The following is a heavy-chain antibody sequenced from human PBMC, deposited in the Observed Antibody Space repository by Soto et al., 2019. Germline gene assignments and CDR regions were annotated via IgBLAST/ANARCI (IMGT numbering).Heavy chain of an antibody. V-gene: IGHV4-4*02. CDR1: GGSISTSNW. CDR3: ARVYSGSYSDY. D-gene: IGHD1-26*01. CDR2: VYRTGST. J-gene: IGHJ4*02. Sequence: SSETLSLTCTVSGGSISTSNWWSWVRQPPGKGLEWIGEVYRTGSTNYNPSLESRLTISVDKSKNQFSLKLTSVTAADTAVYYCARVYSGSYSDYWGQGTLVTVSS.